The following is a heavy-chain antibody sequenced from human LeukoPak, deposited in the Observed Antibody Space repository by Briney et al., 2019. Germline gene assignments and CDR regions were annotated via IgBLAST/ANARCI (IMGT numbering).Heavy chain of an antibody. V-gene: IGHV3-21*04. Sequence: GGSQRLSCAASGFSFSRYSMNWVRQTPGKGLEWVSSISGSSIYIYYADSVKGRFTISRDNSKNFLYLQMNSLRAEDTALYYCARTVSSAGWSDDAFDIWGQGTMVTVSS. CDR2: ISGSSIYI. CDR1: GFSFSRYS. D-gene: IGHD6-19*01. J-gene: IGHJ3*02. CDR3: ARTVSSAGWSDDAFDI.